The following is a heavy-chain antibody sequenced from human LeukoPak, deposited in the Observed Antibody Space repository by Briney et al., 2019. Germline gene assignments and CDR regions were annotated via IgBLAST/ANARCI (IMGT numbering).Heavy chain of an antibody. CDR1: GFTFSSYE. Sequence: PGGSLRLSCAASGFTFSSYEMNWVRQAPGKGLEWVSYISSSGSTIYYADSVKGRFTISRDDAKNSLYLQMNSLRAEDTAVYYCARDLTGGYSYGDYWGQGTLVTVSS. J-gene: IGHJ4*02. V-gene: IGHV3-48*03. D-gene: IGHD5-18*01. CDR2: ISSSGSTI. CDR3: ARDLTGGYSYGDY.